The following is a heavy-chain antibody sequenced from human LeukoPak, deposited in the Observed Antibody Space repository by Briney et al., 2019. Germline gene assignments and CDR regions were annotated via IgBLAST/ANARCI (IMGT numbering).Heavy chain of an antibody. J-gene: IGHJ4*02. CDR3: ATLDSYYDNSGRPLLPD. V-gene: IGHV1-24*01. D-gene: IGHD3-22*01. CDR2: LNREDDEA. CDR1: GNTLTDFS. Sequence: VASVTVSCKVSGNTLTDFSMHWVRQAPGKGLEWMGGLNREDDEAIYAPHFQGRVSVTEDTSTDTAYMELSNLRSEDTAVYYCATLDSYYDNSGRPLLPDWGQGTLVTVSS.